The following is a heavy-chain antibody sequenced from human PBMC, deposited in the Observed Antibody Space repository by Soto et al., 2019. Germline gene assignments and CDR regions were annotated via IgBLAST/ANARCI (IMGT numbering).Heavy chain of an antibody. CDR3: AKDAGDAGSGRFDY. D-gene: IGHD2-15*01. CDR2: ISWNSGRI. CDR1: GVTFDDFA. J-gene: IGHJ4*02. V-gene: IGHV3-9*01. Sequence: EVQVVESGGGLVQSGRSLRLSCAAFGVTFDDFAMHWVRQVPGKGLEWVSGISWNSGRIGYADSVKGRFTIARDTTENSLYLQMNSLRPEDTALYYCAKDAGDAGSGRFDYWGQGTLVTVSS.